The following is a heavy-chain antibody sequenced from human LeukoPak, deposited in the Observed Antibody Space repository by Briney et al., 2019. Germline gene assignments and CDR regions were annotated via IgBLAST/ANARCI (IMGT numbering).Heavy chain of an antibody. V-gene: IGHV3-9*01. CDR2: ISWNSGSI. CDR1: GFTFDDYA. D-gene: IGHD3-10*01. J-gene: IGHJ4*02. Sequence: PGRSLRLSCAASGFTFDDYAMPWVRQAPGKGLEWVSGISWNSGSIGYADSVKGRFTISRDNAKNSLYLQMNSLRAEDTAVYSCARASGPFDYWGQGTLVTVSS. CDR3: ARASGPFDY.